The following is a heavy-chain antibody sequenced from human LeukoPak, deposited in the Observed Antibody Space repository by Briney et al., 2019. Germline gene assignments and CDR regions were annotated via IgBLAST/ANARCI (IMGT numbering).Heavy chain of an antibody. J-gene: IGHJ4*02. CDR2: IYYSGST. CDR3: ARAPRPLNYYDSSGFDY. CDR1: GGSISSGGYY. Sequence: PSETLSLTCTVSGGSISSGGYYWSWIRQHPGKGLEWIGYIYYSGSTYYNPSLKSRVTISVDTSKNQFSLKLSSVTAADTAVYYCARAPRPLNYYDSSGFDYWGQGTLVTVSS. D-gene: IGHD3-22*01. V-gene: IGHV4-31*03.